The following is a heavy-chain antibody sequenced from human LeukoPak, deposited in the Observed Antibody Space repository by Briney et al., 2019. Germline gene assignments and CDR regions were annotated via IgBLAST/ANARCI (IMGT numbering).Heavy chain of an antibody. V-gene: IGHV4-59*08. CDR3: ARSDSTIIIDY. D-gene: IGHD2-2*01. J-gene: IGHJ4*02. Sequence: SETLSLTCTVSGGSISSFYWSWIRQPPGKGLEWIGYIYYSGSTNYNPSLKSRVTISVDTSKNQFSLKLTSVTAADTAVYYCARSDSTIIIDYWGQGTLATASS. CDR2: IYYSGST. CDR1: GGSISSFY.